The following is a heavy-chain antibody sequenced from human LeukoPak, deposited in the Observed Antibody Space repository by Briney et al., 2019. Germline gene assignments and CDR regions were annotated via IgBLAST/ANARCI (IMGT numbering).Heavy chain of an antibody. CDR3: ARLPEHCSSTSCYRYFDY. CDR2: IYYSGST. CDR1: GGSISSSSYY. J-gene: IGHJ4*02. V-gene: IGHV4-39*01. D-gene: IGHD2-2*01. Sequence: SSETLSLTCTVSGGSISSSSYYWGWIRQPPGKGLEWIGSIYYSGSTYYNPSLKSRVTISVDTSKNQFPLKLSSVTAADTAVYYCARLPEHCSSTSCYRYFDYWGQGTLVTVSS.